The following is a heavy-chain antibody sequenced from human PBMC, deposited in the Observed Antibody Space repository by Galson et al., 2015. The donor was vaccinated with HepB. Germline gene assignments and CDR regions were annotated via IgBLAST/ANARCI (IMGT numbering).Heavy chain of an antibody. CDR3: TRDRESITMVQGVILGYFDY. D-gene: IGHD3-10*01. CDR1: GFTFGDYA. Sequence: SLRLSCAASGFTFGDYAMSWFRQAPGKGLEWVGFIRSKAYGGTTEYAASVKGRFTISRDDSKSIAYLQMNSLKTEDTAVYYCTRDRESITMVQGVILGYFDYWGQGTLVTVSS. J-gene: IGHJ4*02. V-gene: IGHV3-49*03. CDR2: IRSKAYGGTT.